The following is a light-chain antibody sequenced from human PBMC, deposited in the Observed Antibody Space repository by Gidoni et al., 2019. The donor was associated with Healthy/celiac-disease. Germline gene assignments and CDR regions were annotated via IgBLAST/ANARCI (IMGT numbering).Light chain of an antibody. V-gene: IGKV3-15*01. CDR3: QQYNNWPLT. Sequence: EIVMTQSPATLSVSPGERATLSCRASRSVSSNLAWYQQKPGQAPRLLIYGASTRATGIPARFSGSGSGTEFTITISSLQSEDFAVYYCQQYNNWPLTFGGGTKVEIK. CDR1: RSVSSN. CDR2: GAS. J-gene: IGKJ4*01.